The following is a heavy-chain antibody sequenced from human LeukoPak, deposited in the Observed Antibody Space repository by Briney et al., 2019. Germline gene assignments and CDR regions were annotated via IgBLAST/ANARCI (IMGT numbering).Heavy chain of an antibody. Sequence: PSETLSLTCSVSGGSISSYHWSWIRQTPGKGLEWIGYIYYSGSTHYNPSLKSRVTISVDTSKNQVSLKLRSVTAADTAVYYCARTTEGYAGGPGYSYYYYMDVWGKGTTVTISS. V-gene: IGHV4-59*01. D-gene: IGHD5-12*01. CDR1: GGSISSYH. J-gene: IGHJ6*03. CDR2: IYYSGST. CDR3: ARTTEGYAGGPGYSYYYYMDV.